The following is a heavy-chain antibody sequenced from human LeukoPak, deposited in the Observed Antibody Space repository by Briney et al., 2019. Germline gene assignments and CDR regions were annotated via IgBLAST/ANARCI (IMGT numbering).Heavy chain of an antibody. V-gene: IGHV3-11*01. CDR1: GFTFSDYY. CDR3: ARDIEGKPYCGGDCYPNWFDP. CDR2: ISSSGSTI. Sequence: GGSLRLSCAASGFTFSDYYMSWIRQAPGKGLEWVSYISSSGSTIYYADSVKGRFTISRDNAKNSLYLQMNSLRAEDTAVYYCARDIEGKPYCGGDCYPNWFDPWGQGTLVTVSS. D-gene: IGHD2-21*02. J-gene: IGHJ5*02.